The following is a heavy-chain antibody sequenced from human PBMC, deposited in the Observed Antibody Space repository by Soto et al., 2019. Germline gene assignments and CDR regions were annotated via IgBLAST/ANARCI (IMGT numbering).Heavy chain of an antibody. CDR2: IIPTVGIT. D-gene: IGHD4-17*01. J-gene: IGHJ4*02. CDR3: ATLYGVHNTIPFYLSCFDD. V-gene: IGHV1-46*01. CDR1: GYTFTGSY. Sequence: ASVKVSCKAFGYTFTGSYIHWVRQAPGQGLEWMGIIIPTVGITNYAQKFQGRVVMTSDKSTSTAYVELSSLTSEDTATYYCATLYGVHNTIPFYLSCFDDWGQGTLVTVSS.